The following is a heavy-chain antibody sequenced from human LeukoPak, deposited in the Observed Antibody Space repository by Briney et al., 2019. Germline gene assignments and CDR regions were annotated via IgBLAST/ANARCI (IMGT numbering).Heavy chain of an antibody. CDR2: IGPSDSYT. D-gene: IGHD2-2*01. CDR3: ARASSTLYADY. CDR1: GYSFTNYW. J-gene: IGHJ4*02. Sequence: GEPLKISCKGSGYSFTNYWISWVRQMPGKGLEWMGTIGPSDSYTSYSPSFQGHVTISADKSISTAYLQWSGLKASDSAIYYCARASSTLYADYWGQGTLVTVSS. V-gene: IGHV5-10-1*01.